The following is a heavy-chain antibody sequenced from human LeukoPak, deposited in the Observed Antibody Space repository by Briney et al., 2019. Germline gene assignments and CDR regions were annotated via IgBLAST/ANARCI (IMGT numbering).Heavy chain of an antibody. D-gene: IGHD6-13*01. V-gene: IGHV3-30*04. CDR2: ISYDGSNK. Sequence: GGSLRLSCAASGFTFSSYEMNWVRQAPGKGLEWVAIISYDGSNKYYADSVKGRFTIFRDNSKNTLYLQMNSLRAEDTAVYYCARDRRYSSTWPNFDYWGQGTLVTVSS. J-gene: IGHJ4*02. CDR3: ARDRRYSSTWPNFDY. CDR1: GFTFSSYE.